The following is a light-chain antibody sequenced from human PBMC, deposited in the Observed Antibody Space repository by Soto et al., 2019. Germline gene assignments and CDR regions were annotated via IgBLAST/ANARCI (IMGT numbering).Light chain of an antibody. CDR1: ALPKQY. CDR3: QSADITITYYV. CDR2: KDT. V-gene: IGLV3-25*02. J-gene: IGLJ1*01. Sequence: SYELTQPPSVSVSPGQTARITCSGDALPKQYAYWYQQKPGQAPILLVNKDTERSSGIPERFAGSSSGTTATLTISGAQAEDEADYYCQSADITITYYVFGTGTKLTVL.